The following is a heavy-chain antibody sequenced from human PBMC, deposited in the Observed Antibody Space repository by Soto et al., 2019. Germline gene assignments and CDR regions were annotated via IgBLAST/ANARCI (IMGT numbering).Heavy chain of an antibody. CDR3: AGTTSPHWLYMDV. J-gene: IGHJ6*03. Sequence: QVPLQESGPGLVKPSQTLSVTCAISGDSVSGNSAAWNWIRLSPSRGLEWLARTYYRSRWYNDYAVCVRCRITVNADTSKNQFSLQLSSVTPEDTAIYYCAGTTSPHWLYMDVWGRGTTVTVSS. CDR2: TYYRSRWYN. V-gene: IGHV6-1*01. CDR1: GDSVSGNSAA. D-gene: IGHD1-1*01.